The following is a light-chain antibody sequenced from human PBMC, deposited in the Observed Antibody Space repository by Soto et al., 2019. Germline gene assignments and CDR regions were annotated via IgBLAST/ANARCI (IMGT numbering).Light chain of an antibody. CDR2: DAS. CDR1: QSVSSY. CDR3: HQRGSWPRGT. J-gene: IGKJ1*01. Sequence: ETLLTQSPATLSLSPGETATLSCRASQSVSSYLAWYQQKPGQAPRLLIYDASNRATGIPDRFSGSGSGTDFTLTINSLEPEDFAVYYGHQRGSWPRGTFGQGTKVEIK. V-gene: IGKV3-11*01.